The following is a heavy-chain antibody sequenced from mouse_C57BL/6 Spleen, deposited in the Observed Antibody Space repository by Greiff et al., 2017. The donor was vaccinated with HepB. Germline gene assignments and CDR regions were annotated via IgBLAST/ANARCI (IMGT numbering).Heavy chain of an antibody. CDR2: IYPGDGDT. Sequence: VQLQQSGPELVKPGASVKISCKASGYAFSSSWMNWVKQRPGKGLEWIGRIYPGDGDTNYNGKFKGKATLTAAKSSSTAYMQLSSLTSEDSAVYFCVGPSGRLVLLPYAMDYWGQGTSVTVSS. CDR3: VGPSGRLVLLPYAMDY. J-gene: IGHJ4*01. CDR1: GYAFSSSW. D-gene: IGHD3-1*01. V-gene: IGHV1-82*01.